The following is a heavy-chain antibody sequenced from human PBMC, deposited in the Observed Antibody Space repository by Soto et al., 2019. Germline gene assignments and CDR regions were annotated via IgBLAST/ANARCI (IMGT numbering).Heavy chain of an antibody. CDR1: GYTLTSYG. Sequence: VQLVQSGAEVTKPGASVKVSCKASGYTLTSYGISWVRQAPGQGLEWMGWISAYNGDTNYAQSLQGRVTMTTDTSTTTAYMELRSLRSDDTAVYYCATTIGYSYYYYGMDVWGQGTTVTVSS. CDR2: ISAYNGDT. J-gene: IGHJ6*02. CDR3: ATTIGYSYYYYGMDV. V-gene: IGHV1-18*01. D-gene: IGHD5-12*01.